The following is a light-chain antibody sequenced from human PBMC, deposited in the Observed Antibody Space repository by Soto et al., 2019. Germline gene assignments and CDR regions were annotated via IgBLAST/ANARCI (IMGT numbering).Light chain of an antibody. CDR2: SDN. CDR3: AAWDDSLNVV. Sequence: QSVLTQPPSASGTPGQRVTISCSGSSSNIGSNTVNWYQHLPGTAPKLLISSDNQRPSGVPDRFFGSKSGTSASLAISGLQSEDEADYYCAAWDDSLNVVFGGGTKLTVL. J-gene: IGLJ2*01. V-gene: IGLV1-44*01. CDR1: SSNIGSNT.